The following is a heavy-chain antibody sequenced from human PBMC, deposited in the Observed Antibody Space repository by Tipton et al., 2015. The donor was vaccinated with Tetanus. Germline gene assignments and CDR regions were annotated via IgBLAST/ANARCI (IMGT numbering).Heavy chain of an antibody. CDR2: IRPGGSP. CDR3: ARTPDYYYGMDV. V-gene: IGHV4-34*01. J-gene: IGHJ6*02. Sequence: TLSLTCAVSGASFSGSYWSWVRQPPGKGLEWVGEIRPGGSPYYNPSLKSRVTISTDKSKNQVSLRLNSVTAADTAVYFCARTPDYYYGMDVWGQGTTVTVSS. CDR1: GASFSGSY.